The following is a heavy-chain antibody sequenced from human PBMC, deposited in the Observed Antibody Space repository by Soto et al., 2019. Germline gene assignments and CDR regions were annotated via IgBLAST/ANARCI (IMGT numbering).Heavy chain of an antibody. J-gene: IGHJ5*02. V-gene: IGHV3-30*18. CDR2: ISYDGSDK. Sequence: QVQLVESGGGVVQPGRSLRLSCAGSGFTFSSYGMHWVRQAPGKGLEWVAVISYDGSDKYYGDSVKGRFTISRDDSKNTLYLQMNSLRVEDTDIYYCAKTAGYDYVWGSSGLDPWGQGTLVTVSS. CDR3: AKTAGYDYVWGSSGLDP. D-gene: IGHD3-16*01. CDR1: GFTFSSYG.